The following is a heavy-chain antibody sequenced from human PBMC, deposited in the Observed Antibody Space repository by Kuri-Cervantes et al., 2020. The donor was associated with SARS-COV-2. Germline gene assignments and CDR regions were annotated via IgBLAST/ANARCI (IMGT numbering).Heavy chain of an antibody. J-gene: IGHJ4*02. D-gene: IGHD5-18*01. V-gene: IGHV4-61*02. Sequence: LRLSCTVSGASISNGSYYWSWIRQPAGKGLEWIGRFYTTERINYNPSLKSRVTISVDTSKNQFSLRLTSVTDADTAVYYCARDVVHTYGWRAFDYWGQGSLVTVSS. CDR3: ARDVVHTYGWRAFDY. CDR1: GASISNGSYY. CDR2: FYTTERI.